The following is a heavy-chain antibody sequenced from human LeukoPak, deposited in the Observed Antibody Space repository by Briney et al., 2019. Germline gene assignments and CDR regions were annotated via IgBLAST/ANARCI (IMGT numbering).Heavy chain of an antibody. CDR2: INHSGST. CDR1: GGSFSGYY. D-gene: IGHD6-19*01. Sequence: SETLSLTCAVYGGSFSGYYWTWIRQPPGKGLEWIGEINHSGSTNYNPSLKSRVTISVDTSKNQFSLKLSSVTAADTAVYYCARGKGSGWTFDYWGQGTLVSVSS. J-gene: IGHJ4*02. V-gene: IGHV4-34*01. CDR3: ARGKGSGWTFDY.